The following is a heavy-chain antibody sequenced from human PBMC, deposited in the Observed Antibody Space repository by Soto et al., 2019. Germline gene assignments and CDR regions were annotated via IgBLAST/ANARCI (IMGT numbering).Heavy chain of an antibody. D-gene: IGHD3-10*01. CDR1: GGSISSYY. CDR3: ARYYYYTIGLDY. J-gene: IGHJ4*02. CDR2: IYYNGTT. V-gene: IGHV4-59*13. Sequence: SETLSLTCTVSGGSISSYYWSWIRQPPGKGLEWIGYIYYNGTTNYNPSLKSRVTMSVGTSKNQFSLKLSSVTAADTAVYYCARYYYYTIGLDYCGQGSLVT.